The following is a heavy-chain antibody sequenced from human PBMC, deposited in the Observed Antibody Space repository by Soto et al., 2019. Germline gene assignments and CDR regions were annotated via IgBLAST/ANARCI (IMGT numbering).Heavy chain of an antibody. Sequence: PGGSLRLSCAASGFTFSSYNMNWVRQAPGKGLEWVSSISSSSSYRDYADSVMGRFTTSRDNAKNSLYLQMNSLRAEDTAVYYCASPLAAAGSYYYYGMDVWGQGTTVTVSS. D-gene: IGHD6-13*01. V-gene: IGHV3-21*01. CDR1: GFTFSSYN. CDR2: ISSSSSYR. J-gene: IGHJ6*02. CDR3: ASPLAAAGSYYYYGMDV.